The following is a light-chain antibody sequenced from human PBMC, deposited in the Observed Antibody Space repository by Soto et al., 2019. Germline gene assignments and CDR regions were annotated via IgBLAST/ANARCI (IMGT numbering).Light chain of an antibody. CDR2: GAS. J-gene: IGKJ5*01. CDR1: QSVSSR. V-gene: IGKV3-20*01. CDR3: QHYGSSPIT. Sequence: ETVLTHSPATRSLSPGERATRFCRDSQSVSSRLAWYQQKPGKSPRLLISGASRRATGIPDRFSGSGSGTDFTHTISRLDPEDFAGYYCQHYGSSPITFGQGTRLDIK.